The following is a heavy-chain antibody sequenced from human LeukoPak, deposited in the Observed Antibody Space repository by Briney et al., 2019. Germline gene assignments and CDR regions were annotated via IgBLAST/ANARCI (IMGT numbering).Heavy chain of an antibody. CDR3: ARGEGGYNYAF. CDR2: INPADSDT. D-gene: IGHD5-24*01. Sequence: GESLKISCKASGYSFTSYWIAWVRQMPGKSLEWMGIINPADSDTRYSLSIQGQVTISADRSISTAYLQWSSLKASDTAMYYCARGEGGYNYAFWGQGTLVSVSS. V-gene: IGHV5-51*01. CDR1: GYSFTSYW. J-gene: IGHJ4*02.